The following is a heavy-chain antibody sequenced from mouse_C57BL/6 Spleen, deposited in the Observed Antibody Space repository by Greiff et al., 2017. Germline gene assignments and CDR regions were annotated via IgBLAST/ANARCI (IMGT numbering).Heavy chain of an antibody. D-gene: IGHD2-14*01. V-gene: IGHV14-4*01. J-gene: IGHJ2*01. CDR3: TTGRYEDY. Sequence: EVQLQQSGAELVRPGASVKLSCTASGFNIKDDYMHWVKQRPEQGLEWIGWIDPENGDTEYASKFQGKATITADTSSNTAYLQLSSLTSEDTAVYYCTTGRYEDYWGQGTTLTVSS. CDR2: IDPENGDT. CDR1: GFNIKDDY.